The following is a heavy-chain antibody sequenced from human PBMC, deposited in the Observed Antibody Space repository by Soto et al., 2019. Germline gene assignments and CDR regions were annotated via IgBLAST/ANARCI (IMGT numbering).Heavy chain of an antibody. V-gene: IGHV3-33*01. CDR2: IWYDGSNK. CDR1: GFTFSSYG. J-gene: IGHJ4*02. Sequence: GGSLRLSCAASGFTFSSYGMHWVRQAPGKGLEWVAVIWYDGSNKYYADSVKGRFTISRDNSKNTLYLQMNSLRAEDTAVYYCARDRHQGYCSGGSCYSSALDYWGQGTLVTVSS. CDR3: ARDRHQGYCSGGSCYSSALDY. D-gene: IGHD2-15*01.